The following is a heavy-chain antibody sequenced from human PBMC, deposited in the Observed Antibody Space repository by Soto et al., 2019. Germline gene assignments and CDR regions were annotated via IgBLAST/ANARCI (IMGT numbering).Heavy chain of an antibody. CDR3: ARDREMATIDCFDY. CDR1: GFTFSSYS. D-gene: IGHD5-12*01. Sequence: EVQLVESGGGLVKPGGSLRLSCAASGFTFSSYSMNWVRQAPGKGLEWVSSISSSSSYIYYADSVKGRFTISRDNAKNSLYLQMNSLRAEDTAVYYCARDREMATIDCFDYWGQGTLVTVSS. J-gene: IGHJ4*02. CDR2: ISSSSSYI. V-gene: IGHV3-21*01.